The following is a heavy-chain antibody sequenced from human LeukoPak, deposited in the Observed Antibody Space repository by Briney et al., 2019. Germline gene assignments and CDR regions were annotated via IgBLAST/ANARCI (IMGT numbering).Heavy chain of an antibody. CDR2: INPNSGGT. Sequence: ASVKVSCKASGYTFTGYYMHWVRQAPGQGLEWMGWINPNSGGTNYAQKFQGRVTMTRDSSISTAYMELSRLRSDDTAVYYCARGGDGYNLYYFDYWGQGTLVTVSS. V-gene: IGHV1-2*02. J-gene: IGHJ4*02. D-gene: IGHD5-24*01. CDR3: ARGGDGYNLYYFDY. CDR1: GYTFTGYY.